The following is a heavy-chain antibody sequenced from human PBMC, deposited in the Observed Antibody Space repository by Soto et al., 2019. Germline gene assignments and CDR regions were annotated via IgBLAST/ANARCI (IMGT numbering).Heavy chain of an antibody. CDR2: MNPNGGNT. J-gene: IGHJ6*03. CDR3: ARTQRRLELRYYYYYMDV. V-gene: IGHV1-8*01. D-gene: IGHD1-7*01. CDR1: GYTFTSYD. Sequence: GASVKVSCKASGYTFTSYDINWVRQATGQGLEWMGWMNPNGGNTGYAQKFQGRVTMTRNTSISTAYMELSSLRSEDTAVYYCARTQRRLELRYYYYYMDVWGKGTTVTVSS.